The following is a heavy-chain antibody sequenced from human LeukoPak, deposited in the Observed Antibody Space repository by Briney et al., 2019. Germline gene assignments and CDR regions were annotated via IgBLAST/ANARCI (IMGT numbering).Heavy chain of an antibody. CDR2: ITDSGGST. D-gene: IGHD3-10*01. J-gene: IGHJ4*02. CDR3: AKELYYGSVYIDY. V-gene: IGHV3-23*01. Sequence: GGSLRLSCAASGFTFSIYAMTWVRQAPGKGLEWVSTITDSGGSTNYADSVKGRFTISRDNSKNTLYLQLNSLRAEDAAIYYCAKELYYGSVYIDYWGQGTLVTVSS. CDR1: GFTFSIYA.